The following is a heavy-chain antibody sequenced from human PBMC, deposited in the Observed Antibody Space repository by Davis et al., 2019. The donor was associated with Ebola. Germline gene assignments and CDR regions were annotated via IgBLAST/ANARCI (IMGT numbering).Heavy chain of an antibody. CDR1: GYTFTSYD. D-gene: IGHD4-17*01. CDR3: ARDGDYAGMDV. CDR2: INPNSGGT. Sequence: AVSVKVSCKASGYTFTSYDINWVRQAPGQGLEWMGRINPNSGGTNYAQKFQGRVTMTRDTSISTAYMELSRLRSDDTAVYYCARDGDYAGMDVWGKGTTVTVSS. J-gene: IGHJ6*04. V-gene: IGHV1-2*06.